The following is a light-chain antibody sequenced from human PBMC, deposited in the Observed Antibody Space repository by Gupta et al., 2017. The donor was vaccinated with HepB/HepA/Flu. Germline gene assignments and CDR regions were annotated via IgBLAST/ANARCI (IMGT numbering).Light chain of an antibody. V-gene: IGKV3-11*01. CDR1: QSVGSD. Sequence: DIVLTQSPATLSLSPGEGATLFCRASQSVGSDLAWYQQKPGQAPRLVIYDAFKRATGIPARFSGSGSGTDFTLTISSLEPEDFAVYYCHQRSNWPPWTFGQGTKVEMK. J-gene: IGKJ1*01. CDR2: DAF. CDR3: HQRSNWPPWT.